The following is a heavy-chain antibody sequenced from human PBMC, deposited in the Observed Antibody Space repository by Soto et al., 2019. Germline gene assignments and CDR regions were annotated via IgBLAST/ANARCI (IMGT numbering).Heavy chain of an antibody. Sequence: ASVKVSCKGSGYTFNSYGMDWVGQAPGQRLEWMGWINAGNGNTKYSQKFQGRVTITRDTSASTAYMELSSLRSEDTAVYYCARGSGYYYWDDYWGQGTLVTVSS. J-gene: IGHJ4*02. CDR3: ARGSGYYYWDDY. CDR2: INAGNGNT. D-gene: IGHD3-22*01. V-gene: IGHV1-3*01. CDR1: GYTFNSYG.